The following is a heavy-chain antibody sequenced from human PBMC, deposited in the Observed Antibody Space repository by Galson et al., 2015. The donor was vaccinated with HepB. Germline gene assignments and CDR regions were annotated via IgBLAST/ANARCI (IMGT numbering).Heavy chain of an antibody. Sequence: QSGAEVKKPGESLKISCKGSGYSFTSYWIGWVRQMPGKGLEWMGIIYPGDSDTRYSPSFQGQVTISADKSISTAYLQWSSLKASDTAMYYCARTRGITMVRGVIIRGEFDPWGQGTLVTVSS. CDR3: ARTRGITMVRGVIIRGEFDP. J-gene: IGHJ5*02. D-gene: IGHD3-10*01. CDR2: IYPGDSDT. V-gene: IGHV5-51*01. CDR1: GYSFTSYW.